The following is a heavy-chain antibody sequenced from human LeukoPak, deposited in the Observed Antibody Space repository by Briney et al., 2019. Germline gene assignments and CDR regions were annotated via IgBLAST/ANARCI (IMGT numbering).Heavy chain of an antibody. Sequence: GASVKVSCKASGYTFTNYNLHWVRQAPGQGLEWMGVINPSTGGTGYAHKFQDRVTMTRDTSTSTVYMELSSLKSDDTVVYYCARISPGTIRGGWYFDPWGRGTLVTVSS. V-gene: IGHV1-46*01. CDR3: ARISPGTIRGGWYFDP. CDR2: INPSTGGT. J-gene: IGHJ2*01. D-gene: IGHD4-17*01. CDR1: GYTFTNYN.